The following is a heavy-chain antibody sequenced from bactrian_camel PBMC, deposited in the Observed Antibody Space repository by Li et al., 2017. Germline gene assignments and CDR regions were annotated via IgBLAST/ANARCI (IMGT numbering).Heavy chain of an antibody. V-gene: IGHV3S53*01. CDR1: GRTYPGLP. J-gene: IGHJ4*01. CDR2: LDGDGYA. Sequence: VQLVESGGGSVQAGGSLRLSCAVSGRTYPGLPVAWFRQVSQKSREGVAALDGDGYALYGDSVKGRFSISRDDSKGTLYLYMKNLKSEDTAMYYCAASYGGSRYPGLRESQYNYWGQGTQVTVS. D-gene: IGHD6*01. CDR3: AASYGGSRYPGLRESQYNY.